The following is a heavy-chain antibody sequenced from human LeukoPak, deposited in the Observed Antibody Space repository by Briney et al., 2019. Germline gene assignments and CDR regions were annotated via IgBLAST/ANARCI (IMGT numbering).Heavy chain of an antibody. D-gene: IGHD5/OR15-5a*01. V-gene: IGHV3-21*01. J-gene: IGHJ4*02. CDR3: AREHRCVSCFLY. Sequence: GGSLRLSCVASGFTFSTYGMNWVRQSPGRGLEWVSSISSSSSFIQYADSVKGRFTISRDNAKNSLFLQMSSLRADDTAVYYCAREHRCVSCFLYWGQGTLVTVSS. CDR2: ISSSSSFI. CDR1: GFTFSTYG.